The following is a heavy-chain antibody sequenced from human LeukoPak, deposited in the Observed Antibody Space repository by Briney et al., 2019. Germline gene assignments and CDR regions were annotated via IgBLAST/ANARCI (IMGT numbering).Heavy chain of an antibody. D-gene: IGHD3-3*01. Sequence: PGGSLRLSCAASGFTFSSYSMNWVRQAPGKGLEWVSYISSSSSTIYYADSVKGRFTISRDNAKNSLYLQMNSLRAEDTAVYYCTRDPPYPDFWSDFWGQGTLVTVSS. CDR1: GFTFSSYS. CDR2: ISSSSSTI. V-gene: IGHV3-48*01. J-gene: IGHJ4*02. CDR3: TRDPPYPDFWSDF.